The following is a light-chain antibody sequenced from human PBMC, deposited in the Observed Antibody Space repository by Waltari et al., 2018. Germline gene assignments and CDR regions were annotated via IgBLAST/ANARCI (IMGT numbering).Light chain of an antibody. V-gene: IGLV1-44*01. CDR3: ATWDDRLDGVV. J-gene: IGLJ3*02. Sequence: QSVLTQPPSASGAPGQRVTISCSGSRSNIGTKTVNWYQQFPGTAPKLLISTNNLRPSGVPDRVSGSKSGTSASLAISGLQSEDEADYYCATWDDRLDGVVFGGGTKLTV. CDR2: TNN. CDR1: RSNIGTKT.